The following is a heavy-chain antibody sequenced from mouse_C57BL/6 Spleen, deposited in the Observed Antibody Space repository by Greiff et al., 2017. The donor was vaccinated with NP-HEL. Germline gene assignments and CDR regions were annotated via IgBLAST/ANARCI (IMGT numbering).Heavy chain of an antibody. CDR1: GYTFTSYW. V-gene: IGHV1-64*01. Sequence: QVQLQQPGAELVKPGASVKLSCKASGYTFTSYWMHWVKQRPGQGLEWIGMIHPNSGSTNYNEKFKSKATLTVDKSSSTAYMQLSSLTSADSAVYYCAITGYWYFDVWGTGTTVTVSS. D-gene: IGHD4-1*01. CDR3: AITGYWYFDV. J-gene: IGHJ1*03. CDR2: IHPNSGST.